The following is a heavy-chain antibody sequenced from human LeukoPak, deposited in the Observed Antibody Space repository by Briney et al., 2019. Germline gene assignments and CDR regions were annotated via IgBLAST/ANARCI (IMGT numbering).Heavy chain of an antibody. CDR1: GYTFTSYD. D-gene: IGHD1-26*01. J-gene: IGHJ3*02. Sequence: ASVKVSCKASGYTFTSYDINWVRQATGQGLEWMGWMNPNSGNTGYAQKFQGRVTMTRNTSISTAYMELSSLRSEDTAVYYCARLYSGSYYCLTPLDAFDIWGQGTMVTVSS. V-gene: IGHV1-8*01. CDR2: MNPNSGNT. CDR3: ARLYSGSYYCLTPLDAFDI.